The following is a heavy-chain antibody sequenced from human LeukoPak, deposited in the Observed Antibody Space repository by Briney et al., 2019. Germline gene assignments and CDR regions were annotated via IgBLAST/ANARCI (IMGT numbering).Heavy chain of an antibody. Sequence: GGSLRLSCAASGLTFDDYGMSWVRQAPGKGLEWVSGINWNGGSTGYADSVKGRFTISRDNSKNTLYLQMNSLRAEDTAVYYCVPEMGGYYNYWGQGTLVTVSS. D-gene: IGHD3-10*01. CDR1: GLTFDDYG. CDR3: VPEMGGYYNY. J-gene: IGHJ4*02. V-gene: IGHV3-20*04. CDR2: INWNGGST.